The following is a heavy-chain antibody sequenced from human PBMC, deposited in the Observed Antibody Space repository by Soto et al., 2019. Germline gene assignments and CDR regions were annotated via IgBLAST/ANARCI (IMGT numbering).Heavy chain of an antibody. V-gene: IGHV4-34*01. CDR2: INHSGST. J-gene: IGHJ6*03. D-gene: IGHD3-10*01. Sequence: SETLSLTCAVYGGSFRGYYWSWIRQPPGKGLEWIGEINHSGSTNYNPSLKSRVTISVDTSKNQFSLKLSSVTAADTAVYYCARGEEAWFGELFGYYHMDAWGKGTTVTVSS. CDR1: GGSFRGYY. CDR3: ARGEEAWFGELFGYYHMDA.